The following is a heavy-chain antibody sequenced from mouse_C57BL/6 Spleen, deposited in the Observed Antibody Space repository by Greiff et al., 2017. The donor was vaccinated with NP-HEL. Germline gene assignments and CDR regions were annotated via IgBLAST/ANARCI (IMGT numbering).Heavy chain of an antibody. CDR3: VSVAWFAY. CDR1: GFSFNTYA. V-gene: IGHV10-1*01. CDR2: IRSKSNNSAT. Sequence: EVQLVESGGGLVQPKGSLKLSCAASGFSFNTYAMNWVRQAPGQGLEWVARIRSKSNNSATYYADSVKDRLTISRDDSESMLYLRRINFEAEDTSMYYCVSVAWFAYWGQGTLVTVSA. J-gene: IGHJ3*01.